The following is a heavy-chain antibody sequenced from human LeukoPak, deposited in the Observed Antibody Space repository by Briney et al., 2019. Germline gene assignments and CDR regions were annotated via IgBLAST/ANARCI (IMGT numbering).Heavy chain of an antibody. D-gene: IGHD2-21*02. CDR3: ARGLSVTASDY. V-gene: IGHV3-33*01. J-gene: IGHJ4*02. CDR1: GFTFSSYG. CDR2: IFYDGSNR. Sequence: PGTSLRLSCAASGFTFSSYGMHWVRHAPGKGLEWVAVIFYDGSNRYYADSVKGRFTISKDNSKNTLYLQMNSLRAENTAVYFCARGLSVTASDYWGQGTLVTVSS.